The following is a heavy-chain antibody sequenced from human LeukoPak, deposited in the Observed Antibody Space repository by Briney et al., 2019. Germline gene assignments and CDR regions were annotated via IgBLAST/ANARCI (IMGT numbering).Heavy chain of an antibody. CDR2: MNPNSGNT. Sequence: SVKVSCKASGYTFTRYDIKWVRQAPRHRLEWMGWMNPNSGNTGYAQKFQGRVTMTRNTSRSTAYVELGRLRSEDTAVYYCARGVHGSGWYYFDYWGQGTLVTVSS. CDR3: ARGVHGSGWYYFDY. J-gene: IGHJ4*02. D-gene: IGHD6-19*01. CDR1: GYTFTRYD. V-gene: IGHV1-8*01.